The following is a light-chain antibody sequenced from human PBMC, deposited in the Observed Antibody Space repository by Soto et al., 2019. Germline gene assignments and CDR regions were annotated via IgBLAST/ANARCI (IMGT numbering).Light chain of an antibody. CDR3: QQYNTYSWT. V-gene: IGKV1-5*01. J-gene: IGKJ1*01. CDR2: AAS. Sequence: DIQMTQSNSTLSASVGDRVTITCRAGQSISTWLAWYQQKPGQAPKLLISAASNLESGVPSRFSGSGSGTEFTLTISGLQPDDFATYYCQQYNTYSWTFGQGTKVDIK. CDR1: QSISTW.